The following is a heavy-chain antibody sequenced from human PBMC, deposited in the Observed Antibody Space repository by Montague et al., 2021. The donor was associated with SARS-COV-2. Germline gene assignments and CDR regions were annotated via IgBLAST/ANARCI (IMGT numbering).Heavy chain of an antibody. CDR3: ARDRSYDSSGYPFPQYFFDY. D-gene: IGHD3-22*01. CDR2: IYSSGSA. Sequence: SETLSLTCTVSGSSITSYYWSWIRQAPGKGLEWIAYIYSSGSASYNPSLRSRVTMSVDKSTNQFSLRLNSVTAADTAVYYCARDRSYDSSGYPFPQYFFDYWGQGALVIVSS. CDR1: GSSITSYY. J-gene: IGHJ4*02. V-gene: IGHV4-59*01.